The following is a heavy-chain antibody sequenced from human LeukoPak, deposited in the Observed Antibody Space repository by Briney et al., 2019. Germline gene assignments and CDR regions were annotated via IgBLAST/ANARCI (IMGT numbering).Heavy chain of an antibody. V-gene: IGHV4-59*08. CDR1: VGSINSYH. J-gene: IGHJ6*02. CDR3: ARQVVSDKYYYALDV. D-gene: IGHD5/OR15-5a*01. Sequence: PSEPLSLTCTVSVGSINSYHWSWLRQSPGKGLEWIGYMMYSGSTNYNPSLKSRVTISVDTSKKQSSLKLNSVTAADRAVYYCARQVVSDKYYYALDVWGQGTTVTVSS. CDR2: MMYSGST.